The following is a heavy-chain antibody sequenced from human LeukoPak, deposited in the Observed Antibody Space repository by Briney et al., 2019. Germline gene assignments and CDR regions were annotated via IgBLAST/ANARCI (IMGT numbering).Heavy chain of an antibody. CDR1: GFTLSDYA. D-gene: IGHD4-17*01. CDR2: TWDDGTSK. V-gene: IGHV3-33*01. Sequence: GGSLRLXCAASGFTLSDYAMHWVRQAPGKGLEWVAVTWDDGTSKNYADSVKGRFTISRDTSKKTIYLQMNSLRAEDTAVYYCARDRPYGDYVGGFDSWGQGTLVTVSS. J-gene: IGHJ4*02. CDR3: ARDRPYGDYVGGFDS.